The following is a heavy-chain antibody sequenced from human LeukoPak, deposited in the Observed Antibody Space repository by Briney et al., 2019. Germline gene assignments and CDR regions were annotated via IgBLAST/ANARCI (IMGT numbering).Heavy chain of an antibody. D-gene: IGHD5-24*01. V-gene: IGHV3-11*04. CDR3: ARVRRDGYNLHFDY. Sequence: GGSLRLSCAASGFTFSGYYMSWIRQAPGRGLEGVSYISSSGSAIYYADSVKGRFTISRDNAKNSLYLQMNSLSAEDTGVYYCARVRRDGYNLHFDYWGQGTLVTVSS. CDR1: GFTFSGYY. J-gene: IGHJ4*02. CDR2: ISSSGSAI.